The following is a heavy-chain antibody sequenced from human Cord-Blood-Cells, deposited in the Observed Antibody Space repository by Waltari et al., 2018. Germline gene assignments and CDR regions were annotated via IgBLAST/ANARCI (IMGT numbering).Heavy chain of an antibody. Sequence: QVQLVESGGGVVQPGRSLRLSCAASGFTFSSYAMHWVRQAPGKGLEWVAVISYDGSNKYYADSVKGRFTISRDNSKNTLYLQMNSLRAEDTAVYYCARDLRWGTLDYWGQGTLVTVSS. CDR2: ISYDGSNK. V-gene: IGHV3-30-3*01. D-gene: IGHD3-16*01. CDR3: ARDLRWGTLDY. J-gene: IGHJ4*02. CDR1: GFTFSSYA.